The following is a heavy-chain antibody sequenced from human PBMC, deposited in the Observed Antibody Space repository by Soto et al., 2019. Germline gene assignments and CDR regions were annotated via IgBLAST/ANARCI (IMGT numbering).Heavy chain of an antibody. CDR3: ARRHRGSGSWYYYGMDV. Sequence: GASVKVSCKASGGTFSSYAISWVRQAPGQGLEWMGGIIPIFGTANYAQKFQGRVTITADESTSTAYMELSSLRSEDTAVYYCARRHRGSGSWYYYGMDVWGQGTTVTVSS. D-gene: IGHD3-10*01. V-gene: IGHV1-69*13. CDR1: GGTFSSYA. J-gene: IGHJ6*02. CDR2: IIPIFGTA.